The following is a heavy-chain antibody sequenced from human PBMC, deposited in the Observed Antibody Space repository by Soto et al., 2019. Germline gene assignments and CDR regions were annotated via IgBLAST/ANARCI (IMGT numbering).Heavy chain of an antibody. J-gene: IGHJ4*02. CDR1: GFTFSSYG. D-gene: IGHD3-10*01. CDR2: ISYDGSNK. Sequence: GSLRLSCAASGFTFSSYGMHWVRQAPGKGLEWVAVISYDGSNKYYADSVKGRFTISRDNSKNTLYLQMNSLRAEGTAVYYCAKDRFGISFLPLDYWGKETLVTVPS. CDR3: AKDRFGISFLPLDY. V-gene: IGHV3-30*18.